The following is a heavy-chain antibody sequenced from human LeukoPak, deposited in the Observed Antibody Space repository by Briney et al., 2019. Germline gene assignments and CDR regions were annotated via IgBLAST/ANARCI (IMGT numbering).Heavy chain of an antibody. V-gene: IGHV4-59*01. J-gene: IGHJ5*02. CDR2: IYYSGST. Sequence: SETLSLTCTVSGGSISYYYWSWIRQPPGKGLEWIGYIYYSGSTNYNPSLKSRVTISVATSKNQFSLKLNSVTAADTAVYYCAREDYGERSWFDPWGQGTLVTVSA. CDR3: AREDYGERSWFDP. D-gene: IGHD4-17*01. CDR1: GGSISYYY.